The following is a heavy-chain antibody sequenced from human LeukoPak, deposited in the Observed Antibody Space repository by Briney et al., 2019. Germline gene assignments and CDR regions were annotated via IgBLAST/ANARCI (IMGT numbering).Heavy chain of an antibody. D-gene: IGHD1-26*01. V-gene: IGHV3-53*04. Sequence: GGSLRLSCAASGFTVSSNYMSWVRQAPGKGLEWVSIIYSGGSTYYADSVKGRFTIPRHNSKNTLYLQMNSLRAEDTAVYYCARVRWGAFEYWGQGTLVTVSS. CDR3: ARVRWGAFEY. CDR1: GFTVSSNY. CDR2: IYSGGST. J-gene: IGHJ4*02.